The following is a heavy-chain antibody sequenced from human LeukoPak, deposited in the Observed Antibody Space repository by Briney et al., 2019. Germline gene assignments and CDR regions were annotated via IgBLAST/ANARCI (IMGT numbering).Heavy chain of an antibody. J-gene: IGHJ4*02. D-gene: IGHD6-19*01. Sequence: SSETLSLTCTVSGGSISNYYWSWIRQSPGKGLEWIGYIYYSGSTNYNPSLKSRVTISVDTSKNQFSLKLTSVTAADTAVYYCARHGGWLAGARNWGQETLVTVSS. V-gene: IGHV4-59*08. CDR2: IYYSGST. CDR3: ARHGGWLAGARN. CDR1: GGSISNYY.